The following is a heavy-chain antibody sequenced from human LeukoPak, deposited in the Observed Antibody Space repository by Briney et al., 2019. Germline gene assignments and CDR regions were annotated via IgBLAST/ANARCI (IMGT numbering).Heavy chain of an antibody. CDR1: GFTFNTYA. CDR3: APGKFDY. CDR2: IDHNGGTT. Sequence: PGGSLRLSCSASGFTFNTYAMHWVRQAPGKGLEYVSAIDHNGGTTYYADSVKGRFTISRDNSKNTLYLQISSLRTEDTAVYYCAPGKFDYWGQGTLVTVSS. V-gene: IGHV3-64D*06. J-gene: IGHJ4*02.